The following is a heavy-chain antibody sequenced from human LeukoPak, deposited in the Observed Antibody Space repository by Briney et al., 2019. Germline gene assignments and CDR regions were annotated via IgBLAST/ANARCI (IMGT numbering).Heavy chain of an antibody. CDR2: IYYGGST. V-gene: IGHV4-59*11. D-gene: IGHD3-10*01. CDR1: GGSISSHY. CDR3: ARDVVTMVRGVIIAAFDY. J-gene: IGHJ4*02. Sequence: SETLSLTCTVSGGSISSHYWSWIRQPPGRGLEWIGYIYYGGSTNYNPSLKSRVTISVDTSKNQFSLKLSSVTAADTAVYYCARDVVTMVRGVIIAAFDYWGQGTLVTVSS.